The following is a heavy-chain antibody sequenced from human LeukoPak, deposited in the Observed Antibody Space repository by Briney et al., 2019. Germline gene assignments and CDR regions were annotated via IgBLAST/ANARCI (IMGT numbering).Heavy chain of an antibody. V-gene: IGHV3-23*01. CDR3: ARDLHYYVAVDV. Sequence: GGSLRLSCEASGFSFSAYAMTWVRQAPGQGLEWVLSIGSDNKPHYSESVKGRFAISRDNSKSMLFLQLNSLRAEDTALYYCARDLHYYVAVDVWGQGTTVTVSS. D-gene: IGHD3-10*02. J-gene: IGHJ6*02. CDR2: IGSDNKP. CDR1: GFSFSAYA.